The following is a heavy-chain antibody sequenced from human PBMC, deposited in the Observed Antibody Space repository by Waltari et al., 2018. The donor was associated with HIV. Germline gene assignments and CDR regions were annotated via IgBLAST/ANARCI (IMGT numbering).Heavy chain of an antibody. CDR3: ARDRQGTVTKDFDY. D-gene: IGHD4-17*01. CDR2: ISSSSTFI. V-gene: IGHV3-21*01. J-gene: IGHJ4*02. Sequence: EVQLVESGGGLVKPGGSLRLSCAASGFTFSSYSMNWVRQAQGKGLECVSSISSSSTFIYYADSVNGRFTISRDNSKNSLYLQMNSLRAEDTAVYYCARDRQGTVTKDFDYWGQGTLVTVSS. CDR1: GFTFSSYS.